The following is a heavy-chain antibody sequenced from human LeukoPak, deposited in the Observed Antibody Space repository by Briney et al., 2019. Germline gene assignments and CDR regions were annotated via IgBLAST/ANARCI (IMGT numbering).Heavy chain of an antibody. CDR3: ARDSLAEGYFDY. CDR2: ISSSSSYI. J-gene: IGHJ4*02. CDR1: GFTFSSYS. D-gene: IGHD6-13*01. Sequence: GGSLRLSCAASGFTFSSYSMNWVRQAPGKGLEWVSSISSSSSYIYYADSVKGRFTISRANAKNSLYLQMNSLRAEDTAVYYCARDSLAEGYFDYWGQGTLVTVSS. V-gene: IGHV3-21*01.